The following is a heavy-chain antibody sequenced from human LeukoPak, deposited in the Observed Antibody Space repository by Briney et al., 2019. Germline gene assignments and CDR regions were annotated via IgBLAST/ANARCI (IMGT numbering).Heavy chain of an antibody. CDR3: ARDGSITMVRGVFRAFDI. Sequence: GGSLRLSCAASGFTFSSYGMHWVRQAPGKGLEWVAFIRYDGSNKYYADSVKGRFTISRDNAKNSLYLQMNSLRAEDTAVYYCARDGSITMVRGVFRAFDIWGQGTMVTVSS. D-gene: IGHD3-10*01. V-gene: IGHV3-30*02. CDR1: GFTFSSYG. J-gene: IGHJ3*02. CDR2: IRYDGSNK.